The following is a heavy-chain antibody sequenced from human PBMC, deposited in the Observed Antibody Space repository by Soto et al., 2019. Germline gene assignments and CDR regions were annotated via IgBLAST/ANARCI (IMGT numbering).Heavy chain of an antibody. Sequence: SETLSLTCAVYGGSFSGYYWSWIRQPPGKGLEWIGEINHSGSTNYNPSLKSRVTISVDTSKNQFSLKLSSVTAADTAVYYCARGQITYYHDSSGYPPNVWGQGTTVTVSS. CDR2: INHSGST. J-gene: IGHJ6*02. CDR1: GGSFSGYY. CDR3: ARGQITYYHDSSGYPPNV. V-gene: IGHV4-34*01. D-gene: IGHD3-22*01.